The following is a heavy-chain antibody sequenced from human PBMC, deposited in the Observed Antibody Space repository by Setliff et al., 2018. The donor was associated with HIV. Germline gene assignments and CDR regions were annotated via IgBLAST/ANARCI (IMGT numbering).Heavy chain of an antibody. J-gene: IGHJ4*02. D-gene: IGHD6-13*01. CDR3: ARAQPTNRIAAAGFDY. CDR2: IIPIYGTV. V-gene: IGHV1-69*13. CDR1: GGTFSRLA. Sequence: SVKVSCKASGGTFSRLAISWVRQAPGQGLEWMGGIIPIYGTVNYAQKFQDRVTITADESTSTAYMELSSLRSEDTAVYYCARAQPTNRIAAAGFDYWGQGTLVTVSS.